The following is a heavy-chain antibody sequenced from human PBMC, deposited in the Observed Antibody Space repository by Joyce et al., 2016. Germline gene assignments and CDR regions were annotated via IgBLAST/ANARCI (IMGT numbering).Heavy chain of an antibody. Sequence: QVQLVQSGAEVKKPGSSVRVSCKASGDTFDTYALNWLRQAPGQGLEWMGGIFPIFGTADYAAKFRGRVTITADKPTTTTYLALTGLRSEDTAVYYCARAMGELGYCSGGGCYRVFALWGQGTLVTVSS. D-gene: IGHD2-15*01. CDR2: IFPIFGTA. V-gene: IGHV1-69*06. J-gene: IGHJ3*01. CDR3: ARAMGELGYCSGGGCYRVFAL. CDR1: GDTFDTYA.